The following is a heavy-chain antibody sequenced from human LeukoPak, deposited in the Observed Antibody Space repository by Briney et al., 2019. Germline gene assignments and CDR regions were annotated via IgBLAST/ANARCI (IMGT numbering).Heavy chain of an antibody. Sequence: PGGSLRLSCAASGFTFSGSAMHWVRQASGKGLEWVGRIRSKANSYATAYAASVKGRFTISRDDSKNTAYLQMNSLKTEDTAVYYCTSSVRPAAGTWFDPWGQGTLVTVSS. CDR3: TSSVRPAAGTWFDP. J-gene: IGHJ5*02. CDR1: GFTFSGSA. V-gene: IGHV3-73*01. D-gene: IGHD6-19*01. CDR2: IRSKANSYAT.